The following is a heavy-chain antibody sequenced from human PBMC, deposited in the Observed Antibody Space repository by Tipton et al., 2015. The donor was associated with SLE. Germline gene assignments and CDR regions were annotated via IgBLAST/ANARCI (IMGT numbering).Heavy chain of an antibody. V-gene: IGHV4-59*11. Sequence: TLSLTCTVSGGSIRGHYWNWVRQPPGQGLEWIGNINYSGSTKYNPSLKSRVTISVDTSKNQFSLKLNSVTAADTAVYYCARGVLDFWGQGMLVTVSS. CDR1: GGSIRGHY. CDR3: ARGVLDF. J-gene: IGHJ4*02. CDR2: INYSGST.